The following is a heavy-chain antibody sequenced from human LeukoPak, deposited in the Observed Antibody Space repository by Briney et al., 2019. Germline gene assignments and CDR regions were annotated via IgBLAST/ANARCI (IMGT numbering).Heavy chain of an antibody. D-gene: IGHD2-2*01. J-gene: IGHJ4*02. CDR2: IDPSDSYT. Sequence: GESLKISCKGSGYSFTSYWISWVRQMPGKGLERMGRIDPSDSYTNYSPSFQGHVTISADKSISTAYLQWSSLKASDTAMYYCARHRKRYCSSTSCHETYYFDYWGQGTLVTVSS. CDR1: GYSFTSYW. CDR3: ARHRKRYCSSTSCHETYYFDY. V-gene: IGHV5-10-1*01.